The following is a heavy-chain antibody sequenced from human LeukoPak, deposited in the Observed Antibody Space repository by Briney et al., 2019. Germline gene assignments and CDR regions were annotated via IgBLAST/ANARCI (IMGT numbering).Heavy chain of an antibody. CDR3: ASGHGSGSYYYYYYMDV. D-gene: IGHD3-10*01. V-gene: IGHV1-69*05. CDR1: GGTFSSYA. J-gene: IGHJ6*03. CDR2: IIPIFGTA. Sequence: SVKVSCKASGGTFSSYAISWVRQAPGQGLEWMGGIIPIFGTANYAQKFQGRVTITTDESTSPAYMELSSLRSVDTAVYYCASGHGSGSYYYYYYMDVWGKGTTVTVSS.